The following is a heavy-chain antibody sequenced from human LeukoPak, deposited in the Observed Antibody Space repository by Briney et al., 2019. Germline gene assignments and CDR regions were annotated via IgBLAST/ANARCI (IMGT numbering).Heavy chain of an antibody. D-gene: IGHD3-22*01. Sequence: SETLSLTCAVYGGSFSGYYWSWIRQPPGKGLEWIGEMNHSGSTNYNPSLKSRVTISVDTSKNQFSLKLSSVTAADTAVYYCARVDDSSGYYYGYWGQGTLVTVSS. V-gene: IGHV4-34*01. J-gene: IGHJ4*02. CDR2: MNHSGST. CDR1: GGSFSGYY. CDR3: ARVDDSSGYYYGY.